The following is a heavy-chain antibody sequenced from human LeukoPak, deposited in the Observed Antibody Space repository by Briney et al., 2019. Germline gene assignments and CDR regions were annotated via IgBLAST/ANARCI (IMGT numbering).Heavy chain of an antibody. V-gene: IGHV4-59*01. J-gene: IGHJ4*02. Sequence: SETLSLTCAVYGGSFSGYYWSWIRQPPGKGLEWIGYIYYSGSTNYNPSLKSRVTISVDTSKNQFSLKLSSVTAADTAVYYCARELYPFGFGYWGQGTLVTVSS. CDR3: ARELYPFGFGY. D-gene: IGHD3-16*01. CDR1: GGSFSGYY. CDR2: IYYSGST.